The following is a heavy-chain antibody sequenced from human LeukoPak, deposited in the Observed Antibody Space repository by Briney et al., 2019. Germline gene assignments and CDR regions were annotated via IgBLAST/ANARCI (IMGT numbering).Heavy chain of an antibody. V-gene: IGHV3-15*01. J-gene: IGHJ4*02. CDR2: IKNKIDGGTT. Sequence: GGSLRLSCAASGFTISNSYMNWVRQAPGKGPEWIGRIKNKIDGGTTDYAAPVKDRFIISRSDSRNTLYLQMNGLKPEDTAVYYCVTDQEWNVRQLASFDYWGQGTLVTVSS. D-gene: IGHD6-6*01. CDR1: GFTISNSY. CDR3: VTDQEWNVRQLASFDY.